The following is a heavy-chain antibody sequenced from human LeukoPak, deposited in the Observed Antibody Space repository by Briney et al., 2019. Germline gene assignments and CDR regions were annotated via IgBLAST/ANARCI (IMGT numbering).Heavy chain of an antibody. D-gene: IGHD3-16*01. CDR2: IHYSGST. V-gene: IGHV4-39*01. CDR1: GGSISSRSYY. CDR3: ARHDLYVLPFDP. J-gene: IGHJ5*02. Sequence: PSETLSLTCIVSGGSISSRSYYWGWIRQPPGKGLEWIGSIHYSGSTYYNPSLKSRVTISVDTSKNQQFSLKLRSVTAADTAVYYSARHDLYVLPFDPWGQGTLVTVSS.